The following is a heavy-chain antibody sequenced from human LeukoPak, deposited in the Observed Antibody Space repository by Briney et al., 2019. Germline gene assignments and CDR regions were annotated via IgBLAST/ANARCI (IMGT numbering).Heavy chain of an antibody. CDR2: ISGYNANT. J-gene: IGHJ4*02. V-gene: IGHV1-18*01. CDR3: AGVRTGGIADY. D-gene: IGHD7-27*01. Sequence: ASVKVSCKTSGYTFTSYGISWVRQAPGQGLEWMGWISGYNANTNYGQKFQGRVTMTIDTSTTTVYMELRSLRSDDTAVYFCAGVRTGGIADYWGQGTLVTVSS. CDR1: GYTFTSYG.